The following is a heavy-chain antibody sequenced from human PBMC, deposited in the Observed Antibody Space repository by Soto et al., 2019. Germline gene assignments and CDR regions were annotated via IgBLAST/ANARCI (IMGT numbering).Heavy chain of an antibody. CDR2: ISYDGSNK. Sequence: QVQLVESGGGVVQPGRSLRLSCAASGFTFSSYGMHWVRQAPGKGLEWVAVISYDGSNKYYADSVKGRLTIARDNSTNEVYLQMNNLRAEGTDVYYCAKSGSFSPSNWFDPWGQGTLVTVSS. CDR1: GFTFSSYG. V-gene: IGHV3-30*18. J-gene: IGHJ5*02. CDR3: AKSGSFSPSNWFDP. D-gene: IGHD1-26*01.